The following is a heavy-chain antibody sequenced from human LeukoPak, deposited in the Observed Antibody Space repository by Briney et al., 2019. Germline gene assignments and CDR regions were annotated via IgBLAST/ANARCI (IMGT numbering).Heavy chain of an antibody. V-gene: IGHV1-18*04. CDR2: ISAYNGNT. D-gene: IGHD3-16*02. CDR1: GYTFTSYG. Sequence: AASVKVSCTASGYTFTSYGISWVRQAPGQGLEWMGWISAYNGNTNYAQKLQCRVTMTTDTSTSTAYMELRSLRSDDTAVYYCARARLRLGELSPYYLDYWGQGTLVTVSS. CDR3: ARARLRLGELSPYYLDY. J-gene: IGHJ4*02.